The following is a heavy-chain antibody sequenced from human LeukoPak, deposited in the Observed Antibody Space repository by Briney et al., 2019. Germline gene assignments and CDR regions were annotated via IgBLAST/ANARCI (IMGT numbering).Heavy chain of an antibody. D-gene: IGHD3-3*01. J-gene: IGHJ4*02. V-gene: IGHV3-21*01. CDR2: ISSSSSYI. Sequence: PGGSLRLSCAASGFTFSSYSMNWVRQAPGKGLEWVSSISSSSSYIYYADSVKGRFTISRDNAKNSLYLQMNSLRAEDTAVYYCARSPIRFLEWLLGIEFDYWGQGTLVTVSS. CDR1: GFTFSSYS. CDR3: ARSPIRFLEWLLGIEFDY.